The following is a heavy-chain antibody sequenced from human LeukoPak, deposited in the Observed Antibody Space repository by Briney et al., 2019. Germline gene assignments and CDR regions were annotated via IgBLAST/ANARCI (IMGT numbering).Heavy chain of an antibody. CDR3: AKKYDNLWYFDF. Sequence: WGYLRLSCAASGLTTYGMIWVRQAPGKGLEWISSISDGGDNTYYAHSVKVGFTISQDNSRSTLYLQMNSLRSDDTAMYYFAKKYDNLWYFDFRGQGTMATVSS. D-gene: IGHD1-1*01. CDR2: ISDGGDNT. J-gene: IGHJ4*02. V-gene: IGHV3-23*01. CDR1: GLTTYG.